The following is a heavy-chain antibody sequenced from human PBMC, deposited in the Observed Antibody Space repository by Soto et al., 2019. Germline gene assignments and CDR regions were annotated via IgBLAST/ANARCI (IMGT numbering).Heavy chain of an antibody. J-gene: IGHJ5*02. CDR1: GGSISSYY. CDR2: IYYSGST. CDR3: ASLGVVPAAMWGNWFDP. Sequence: PSETLSLTCTVSGGSISSYYWSWIRQPPGKGLEWIGYIYYSGSTNYNPSLKSRVTISVDTSKNQFSLKLSSVTAADTAVYYCASLGVVPAAMWGNWFDPWGQGTLVTVSS. V-gene: IGHV4-59*01. D-gene: IGHD2-2*01.